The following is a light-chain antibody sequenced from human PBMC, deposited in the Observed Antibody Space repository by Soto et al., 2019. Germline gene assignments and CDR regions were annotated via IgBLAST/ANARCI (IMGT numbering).Light chain of an antibody. CDR1: SGSVSTSYY. CDR3: VLYMGSGIWV. J-gene: IGLJ3*02. V-gene: IGLV8-61*01. Sequence: QTVVTQEPSFSVSPGGTVTLTCGLSSGSVSTSYYPSWHQQTPGQTPRALIYSTNTRSSGVPDRFSGSILGSKAALTITGAQADDESDYYCVLYMGSGIWVFGGGTKVTVL. CDR2: STN.